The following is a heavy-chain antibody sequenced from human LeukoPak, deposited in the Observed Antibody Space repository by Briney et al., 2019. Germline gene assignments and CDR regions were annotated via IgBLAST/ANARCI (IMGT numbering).Heavy chain of an antibody. V-gene: IGHV4-59*08. D-gene: IGHD1-26*01. CDR1: GGSISNSY. CDR3: ARTVSGDYFGRHV. J-gene: IGHJ6*02. Sequence: PSETLSLTCTVSGGSISNSYWSWLRQPPGKGLEWIGYTSYSGSTNYNPSLKSRVTMSVDTSTDQFSLRLISVTAADTAVYYCARTVSGDYFGRHVWGRGTTVTVSS. CDR2: TSYSGST.